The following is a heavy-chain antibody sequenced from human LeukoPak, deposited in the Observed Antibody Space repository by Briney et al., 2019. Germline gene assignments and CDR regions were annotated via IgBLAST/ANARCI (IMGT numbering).Heavy chain of an antibody. CDR1: GYTFTSYG. J-gene: IGHJ4*02. Sequence: ASVKVSCKASGYTFTSYGISWVRQAPGQGLEWMGWISAYNGNTNYAQKLQGRVTMTTDTSTSTAYMELRSLRSDDTAVYYCARSYYDSSGPTHNDYWGQGTLVTVSS. CDR2: ISAYNGNT. V-gene: IGHV1-18*01. D-gene: IGHD3-22*01. CDR3: ARSYYDSSGPTHNDY.